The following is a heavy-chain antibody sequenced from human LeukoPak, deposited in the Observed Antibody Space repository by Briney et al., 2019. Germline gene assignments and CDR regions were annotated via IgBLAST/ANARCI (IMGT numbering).Heavy chain of an antibody. D-gene: IGHD1-26*01. J-gene: IGHJ4*02. V-gene: IGHV3-30*04. Sequence: TGESLRLSCAASGFTFSSYAMHWVRQAPGKGLEWVAVISYDGSNKYYADSVKGRFTISRDNSKNTLYLQMNSLRAEDTAVYYCARGAGSYSEIFDYWGQGTLVTVSS. CDR1: GFTFSSYA. CDR3: ARGAGSYSEIFDY. CDR2: ISYDGSNK.